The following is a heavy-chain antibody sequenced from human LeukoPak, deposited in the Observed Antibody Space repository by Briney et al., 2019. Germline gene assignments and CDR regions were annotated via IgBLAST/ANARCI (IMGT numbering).Heavy chain of an antibody. Sequence: PSETLSLTCTVSGGSISSGSYYWSWIRQPAGKGLEWIGRIYTSGSTNYNPSLKSRVTISVDTSKNQFSLKLSSVTAADTAVYYCARDPGGGYSSSSRYGMDVWGQGTTVTVSS. J-gene: IGHJ6*02. CDR1: GGSISSGSYY. V-gene: IGHV4-61*02. CDR3: ARDPGGGYSSSSRYGMDV. D-gene: IGHD6-6*01. CDR2: IYTSGST.